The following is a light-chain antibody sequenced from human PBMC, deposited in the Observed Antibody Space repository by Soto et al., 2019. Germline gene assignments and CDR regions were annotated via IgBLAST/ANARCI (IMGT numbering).Light chain of an antibody. CDR1: QNIDKW. Sequence: DIQMTQSPSTLSASVGDRVSITCRASQNIDKWLAWYQQKPQKAPKLLIFDASTLESGVPSRFSGSGSGTEFTLTISSLQPDDFATYYCQQYNTYQGTFGPGTKVE. J-gene: IGKJ1*01. CDR3: QQYNTYQGT. V-gene: IGKV1-5*01. CDR2: DAS.